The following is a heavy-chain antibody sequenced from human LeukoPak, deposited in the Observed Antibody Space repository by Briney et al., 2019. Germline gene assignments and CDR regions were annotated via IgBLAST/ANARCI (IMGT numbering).Heavy chain of an antibody. CDR3: ARVRTLRGAYYYMDV. D-gene: IGHD5-12*01. J-gene: IGHJ6*03. CDR2: IYTSGST. V-gene: IGHV4-61*02. Sequence: PSETLSLTCTVSGVSISSGSYYWSWIRQPDGKGLEWIGRIYTSGSTNYNPSLKSRVTISVDTSKNQFSLKLSSVTAADTAVYYCARVRTLRGAYYYMDVWGKGTTVTVSS. CDR1: GVSISSGSYY.